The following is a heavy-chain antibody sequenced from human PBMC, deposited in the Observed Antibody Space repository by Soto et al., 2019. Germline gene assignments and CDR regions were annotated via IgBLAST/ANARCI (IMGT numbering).Heavy chain of an antibody. D-gene: IGHD3-22*01. J-gene: IGHJ5*02. Sequence: GGSLRLSCAASGFTFSSYAMHWVRQAPGKGLEWVAVISYDGSNKYYADSVKVRFTISRDNSKNTLYLQMNSLRAEDTAVYYCARDQGRYDSSGYYPWGQGTLVTVAS. V-gene: IGHV3-30-3*01. CDR1: GFTFSSYA. CDR3: ARDQGRYDSSGYYP. CDR2: ISYDGSNK.